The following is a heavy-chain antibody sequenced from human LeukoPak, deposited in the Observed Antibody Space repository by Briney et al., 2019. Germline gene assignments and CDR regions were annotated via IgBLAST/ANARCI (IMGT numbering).Heavy chain of an antibody. V-gene: IGHV4-34*01. CDR1: GGSFSGYY. D-gene: IGHD3-3*01. J-gene: IGHJ4*02. CDR2: INHSGST. CDR3: ARGVWSGYTYYFDY. Sequence: PSETLSLTRAVYGGSFSGYYWSWIRQPPGKGLEWIGEINHSGSTNYNPSLKSRVTISVDTSKNQFSLKLSSVTAADTAVYYCARGVWSGYTYYFDYWGQGTLVTVSS.